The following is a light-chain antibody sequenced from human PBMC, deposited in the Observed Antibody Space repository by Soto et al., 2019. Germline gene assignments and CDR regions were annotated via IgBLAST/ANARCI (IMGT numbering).Light chain of an antibody. CDR1: QSIGTY. Sequence: DIQMTQSPSSLAASVGDRVTITCRASQSIGTYLNWYQQKIGKAPKLLIYAASSLQSGVPSRFSCRGSGADFTLTLSNLRPEDVAAYECQLSLSTAYIFGGGTKLVIK. CDR2: AAS. J-gene: IGKJ2*01. CDR3: QLSLSTAYI. V-gene: IGKV1-39*01.